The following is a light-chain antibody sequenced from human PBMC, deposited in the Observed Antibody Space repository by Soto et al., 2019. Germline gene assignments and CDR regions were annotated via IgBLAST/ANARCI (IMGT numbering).Light chain of an antibody. Sequence: EIVMIQSPATLSVSPGERATLSCRASQSVSSNLAWYQQKPGQAPRLLIYGASTRATGIPARFSGSGSGTEFTLTISSLQSEDFAVYYCQQYNNRAFGQGTKVDIK. CDR2: GAS. V-gene: IGKV3-15*01. J-gene: IGKJ1*01. CDR1: QSVSSN. CDR3: QQYNNRA.